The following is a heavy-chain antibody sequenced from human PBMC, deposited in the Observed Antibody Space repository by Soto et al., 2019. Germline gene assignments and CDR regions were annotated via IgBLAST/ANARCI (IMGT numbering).Heavy chain of an antibody. D-gene: IGHD6-13*01. CDR2: INAGNGNT. CDR1: GYTFTSYA. J-gene: IGHJ6*02. CDR3: ARLRAAAGTGYYYYYGMDV. Sequence: ASVKVSCKASGYTFTSYAMHWVRQAPGQRLEWMGWINAGNGNTKYSQKFQGRVTITKDTSASTAYMELSSLRSEDTAVYYCARLRAAAGTGYYYYYGMDVWGQGTTVTVSS. V-gene: IGHV1-3*01.